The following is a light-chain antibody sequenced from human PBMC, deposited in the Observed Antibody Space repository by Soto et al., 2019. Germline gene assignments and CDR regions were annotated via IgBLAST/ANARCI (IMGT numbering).Light chain of an antibody. Sequence: QSALTQPASVSGSPGQSITISCTGTGSDIGDYNYVSWYQQHPGKAPKLIIYGVTHRPSGVSTRFSASKSAYTASLTISGLQAEDEDDYYCSSFTTSYFYVFGPGTKLTVL. CDR3: SSFTTSYFYV. CDR2: GVT. V-gene: IGLV2-14*01. CDR1: GSDIGDYNY. J-gene: IGLJ1*01.